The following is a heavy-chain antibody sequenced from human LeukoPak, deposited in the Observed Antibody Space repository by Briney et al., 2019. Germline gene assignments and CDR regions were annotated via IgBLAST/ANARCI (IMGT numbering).Heavy chain of an antibody. Sequence: GGSLRLSCSASGFTFSTYAMHWVRQAPGKGLEYVSAISTNGGSTYYADSVRGRFTISRDNSKNTLYLQMSSLRPEDTAVYYCVKGMEDYDILTGVLDVWGQGTTATVSS. CDR2: ISTNGGST. V-gene: IGHV3-64D*06. CDR1: GFTFSTYA. D-gene: IGHD3-9*01. J-gene: IGHJ6*02. CDR3: VKGMEDYDILTGVLDV.